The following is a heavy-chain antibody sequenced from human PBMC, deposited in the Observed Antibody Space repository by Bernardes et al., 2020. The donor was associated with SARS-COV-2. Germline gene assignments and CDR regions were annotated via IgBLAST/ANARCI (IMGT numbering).Heavy chain of an antibody. J-gene: IGHJ4*02. Sequence: ASVKVSCKTSGYLFTGYDLHWVRRTPGQGLEWMGWIKPNTGATNYAQKFQGRVTMTRDTSIATAYMELSGLRFDDTAVYFCARVTTSPFHNWGQGTLVTVSS. CDR3: ARVTTSPFHN. D-gene: IGHD4-17*01. CDR2: IKPNTGAT. V-gene: IGHV1-2*02. CDR1: GYLFTGYD.